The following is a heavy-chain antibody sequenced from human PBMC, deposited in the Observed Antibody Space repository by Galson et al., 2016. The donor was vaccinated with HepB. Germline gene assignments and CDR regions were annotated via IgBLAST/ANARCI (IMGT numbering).Heavy chain of an antibody. CDR2: ISSSSSYI. CDR1: GFSFSSYS. CDR3: ARDRGYCSSTRCYGVYYGMDV. J-gene: IGHJ6*02. Sequence: SLRLSCAASGFSFSSYSMNWVRQAPGKGLESVSSISSSSSYIYYPDSVKGRFTISRDNAKNSLYLQMNSLRAEDTAVYYCARDRGYCSSTRCYGVYYGMDVWGQGTTVTVSS. V-gene: IGHV3-21*01. D-gene: IGHD2-2*01.